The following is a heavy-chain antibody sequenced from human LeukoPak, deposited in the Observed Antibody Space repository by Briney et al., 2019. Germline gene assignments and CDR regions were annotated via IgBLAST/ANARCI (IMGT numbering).Heavy chain of an antibody. CDR2: INHSGST. Sequence: SETLSLTCAVYGGSFSGYYWSWIRQPPGKGLEWIGEINHSGSTNYNPSLKSRVTISVDTSKNQFSLRLSPVTAADTAVYYCARGFRGPNFDYWGQGTLVTVSS. CDR1: GGSFSGYY. V-gene: IGHV4-34*01. CDR3: ARGFRGPNFDY. J-gene: IGHJ4*02. D-gene: IGHD3-10*01.